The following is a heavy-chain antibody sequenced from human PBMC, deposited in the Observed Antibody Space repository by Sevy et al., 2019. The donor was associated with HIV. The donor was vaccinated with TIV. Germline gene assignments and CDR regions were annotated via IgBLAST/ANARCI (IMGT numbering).Heavy chain of an antibody. J-gene: IGHJ3*01. CDR3: ARGGRHIDGYSRKDAFDF. CDR2: ISCSGSSI. V-gene: IGHV3-48*03. Sequence: GGSLRLSCAASGFTFSSYDMNWVRQAPGKGLEWVSYISCSGSSIYYADSVKGRFTISRDNAKNSQYLQMNSLRVEDTAVYYCARGGRHIDGYSRKDAFDFWGQGTMVTVSS. D-gene: IGHD4-4*01. CDR1: GFTFSSYD.